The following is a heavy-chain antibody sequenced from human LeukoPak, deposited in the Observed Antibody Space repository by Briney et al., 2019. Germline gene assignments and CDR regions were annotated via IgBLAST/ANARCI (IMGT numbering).Heavy chain of an antibody. CDR3: ARDSALWFGELPNWFDP. Sequence: SVNVSCTPSGGTFSSYAISWVRQAPGQGLEWMGGIIPIFGTANYAQKFQGRVTITADESTSTAYMELSSLRSEDTAVYYCARDSALWFGELPNWFDPWGQGTLVTVSS. J-gene: IGHJ5*02. CDR2: IIPIFGTA. V-gene: IGHV1-69*13. D-gene: IGHD3-10*01. CDR1: GGTFSSYA.